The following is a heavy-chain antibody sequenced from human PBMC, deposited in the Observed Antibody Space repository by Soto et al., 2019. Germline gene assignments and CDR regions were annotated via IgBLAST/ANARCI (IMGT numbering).Heavy chain of an antibody. CDR1: GDTFTSYG. D-gene: IGHD1-26*01. CDR3: ARDSGWLSVKTFPTFDY. J-gene: IGHJ4*02. V-gene: IGHV1-18*01. CDR2: ISAYNGNT. Sequence: ASVKVSCKASGDTFTSYGISWVRQAPGQGLEWMGWISAYNGNTNYAQKLQGRVTMTTDTSTSTAYMELRSLRSDDTAVYYCARDSGWLSVKTFPTFDYWGQGTLVTVSS.